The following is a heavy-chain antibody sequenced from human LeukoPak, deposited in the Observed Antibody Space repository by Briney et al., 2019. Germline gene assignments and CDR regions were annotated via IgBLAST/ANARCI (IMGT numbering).Heavy chain of an antibody. CDR3: ARDLYAGSGLWDYYYGMDI. J-gene: IGHJ6*02. CDR2: IIPIFGTA. CDR1: GGTFSSYA. Sequence: SVKVSCTASGGTFSSYAISWVRQAPGQGLEWMGGIIPIFGTANYAQKFQGRVTITADESTSTAYMELSSLRSEDTAVYYCARDLYAGSGLWDYYYGMDIWGQGTTVTVSS. V-gene: IGHV1-69*13. D-gene: IGHD3-10*01.